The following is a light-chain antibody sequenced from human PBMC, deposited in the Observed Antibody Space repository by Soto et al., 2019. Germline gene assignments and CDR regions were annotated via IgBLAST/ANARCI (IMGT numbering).Light chain of an antibody. J-gene: IGKJ2*01. CDR2: KAS. CDR1: QSISSW. V-gene: IGKV1-5*03. CDR3: QQYKSLYT. Sequence: DIQMTQSPSTLSASVGDRVTITCRASQSISSWLAWYKQKPGKAPKLLIYKASSLESGVPSRFSGSGSGTEFTLTISSLQPDDFATDYCQQYKSLYTFGQGTKLEIK.